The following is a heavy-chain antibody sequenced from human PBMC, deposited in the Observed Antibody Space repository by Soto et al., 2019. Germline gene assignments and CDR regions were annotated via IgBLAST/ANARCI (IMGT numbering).Heavy chain of an antibody. Sequence: ASSVKVSCKTSGYTFSAYYMHWVRQAPGQGLEWMGWINPKSGGTLYAQKFQGRVTMTRDTSISTAYMELSRLRSDDTAVYYCARGGTFAYDTSGDSGYWGQGTLVTVSS. D-gene: IGHD3-22*01. CDR2: INPKSGGT. J-gene: IGHJ4*02. CDR3: ARGGTFAYDTSGDSGY. CDR1: GYTFSAYY. V-gene: IGHV1-2*02.